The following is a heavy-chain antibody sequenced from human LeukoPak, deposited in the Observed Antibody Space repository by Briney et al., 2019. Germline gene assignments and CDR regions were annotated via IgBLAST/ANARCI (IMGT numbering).Heavy chain of an antibody. CDR2: IYYSGST. J-gene: IGHJ4*02. CDR1: GGPISSSPYY. CDR3: ARQWYSSGWYGD. V-gene: IGHV4-39*01. D-gene: IGHD6-19*01. Sequence: PSETLSLTCSVSGGPISSSPYYWGWIRQSPGKGLKWIGNIYYSGSTHYNPSLKSRLTISVDTSKNLFSLKLTSVTAADTAIYYCARQWYSSGWYGDWGQGILVTVSS.